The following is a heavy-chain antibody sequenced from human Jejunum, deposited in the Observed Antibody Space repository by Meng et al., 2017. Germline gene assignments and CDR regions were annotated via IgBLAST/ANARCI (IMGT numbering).Heavy chain of an antibody. V-gene: IGHV4-30-4*01. Sequence: QVTLQESGPGLVKPSQTLSLTCPVSGDSISSGEYFWSWIRQPPGKGLEWIGYMDYRGSTFYNPSLKSRVTISVDTSKNQFSLKLSSVTAADTAVYFCARGELLWDYWGQGTLVTVSS. CDR1: GDSISSGEYF. J-gene: IGHJ4*02. CDR2: MDYRGST. D-gene: IGHD2-2*01. CDR3: ARGELLWDY.